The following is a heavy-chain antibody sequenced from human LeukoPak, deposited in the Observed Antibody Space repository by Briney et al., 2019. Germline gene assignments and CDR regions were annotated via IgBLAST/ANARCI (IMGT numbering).Heavy chain of an antibody. Sequence: ASETPSLTCTVSGGSISSYYWSWIRQPPGKGLEWIGYIYYSGSTNYNPSLKSRVTISVDTSKNQFSLKLSSVTAADTAVNYCARTIAVAGTWYFDYWGQGTLVTVSS. D-gene: IGHD6-19*01. CDR2: IYYSGST. V-gene: IGHV4-59*01. J-gene: IGHJ4*02. CDR1: GGSISSYY. CDR3: ARTIAVAGTWYFDY.